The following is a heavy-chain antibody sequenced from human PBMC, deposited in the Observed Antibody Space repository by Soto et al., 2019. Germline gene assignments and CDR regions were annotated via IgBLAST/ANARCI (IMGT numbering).Heavy chain of an antibody. J-gene: IGHJ3*02. V-gene: IGHV1-18*01. CDR1: GYTFPIYG. D-gene: IGHD1-26*01. CDR2: ISAYNGNT. Sequence: SVKVSCKPAGYTFPIYGISWVRQAPGQGLEWMGWISAYNGNTNYAQKLQGRVTMTTDTSTSTAYMERRGLRSDETAVYYCARERAFSGSDVGAFDIWGQGTMDTVS. CDR3: ARERAFSGSDVGAFDI.